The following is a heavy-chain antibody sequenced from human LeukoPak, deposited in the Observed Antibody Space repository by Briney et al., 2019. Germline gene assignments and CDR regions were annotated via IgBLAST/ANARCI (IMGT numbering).Heavy chain of an antibody. J-gene: IGHJ4*02. Sequence: SETLSLTCTASGGSISSYYWSWLRQPPGKGLEWIAYIHYIGGTNYNPSLQSRVTISVDTSTYQFSLKLSSVTAADTAVYYCAGGSSSSWYSFDYWGQGTLVTVSS. CDR1: GGSISSYY. CDR3: AGGSSSSWYSFDY. V-gene: IGHV4-59*08. D-gene: IGHD6-13*01. CDR2: IHYIGGT.